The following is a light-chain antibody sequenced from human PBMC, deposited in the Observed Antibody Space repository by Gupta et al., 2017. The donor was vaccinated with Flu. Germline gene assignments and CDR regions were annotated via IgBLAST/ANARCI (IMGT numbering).Light chain of an antibody. CDR3: QQSYSTSWR. CDR2: TAS. V-gene: IGKV1-39*01. CDR1: QSISSY. J-gene: IGKJ2*04. Sequence: DVQMTQSPSSLSASVGDRVTITCRASQSISSYLNWYQQKPGKAPKLLIYTASSLQSGVPSRFSGSGSGTDLTLTISSVQHEDFATEDGQQSYSTSWRFGQGTKLEIK.